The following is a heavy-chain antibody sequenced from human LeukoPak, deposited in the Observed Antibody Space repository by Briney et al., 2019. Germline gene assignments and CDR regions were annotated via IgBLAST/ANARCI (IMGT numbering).Heavy chain of an antibody. D-gene: IGHD2-15*01. CDR1: GFTFDDYA. CDR2: ISWDGGST. V-gene: IGHV3-43D*03. Sequence: GGSLRLSCAASGFTFDDYAMHWVRQAPGKGLEWVSLISWDGGSTYYADSVKGRFTISRDNSKNSLYLQMNSLRAEDTALYYCAKGKVAATSGYYGMDVWGQGTTVTVSS. CDR3: AKGKVAATSGYYGMDV. J-gene: IGHJ6*02.